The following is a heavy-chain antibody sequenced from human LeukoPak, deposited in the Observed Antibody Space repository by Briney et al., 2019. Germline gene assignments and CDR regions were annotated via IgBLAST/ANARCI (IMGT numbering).Heavy chain of an antibody. CDR2: ISSTGAGT. J-gene: IGHJ4*02. V-gene: IGHV3-64D*06. CDR3: VKGSGTGWYGH. D-gene: IGHD6-19*01. CDR1: GFTFSTYS. Sequence: GGSLRLSCSASGFTFSTYSMHWARRAPGKGLEYVSAISSTGAGTYYSDSVKGRFTISRDNSKNMLFLLMSSLRGEDTAVYYCVKGSGTGWYGHWGQGTLVTVSS.